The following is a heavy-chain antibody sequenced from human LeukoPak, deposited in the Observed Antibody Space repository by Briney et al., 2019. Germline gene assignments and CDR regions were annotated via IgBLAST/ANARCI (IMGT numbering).Heavy chain of an antibody. CDR3: ARDRTRDCSGGSCYRHYFDY. CDR1: GFTFSSYG. Sequence: GGSLRLSCAVSGFTFSSYGMHWVRQAPGKGLEWVAVIWYDGSNKYYADSVRGRFTISRDNSKDTLYLLMNSLRAEDSAVYYCARDRTRDCSGGSCYRHYFDYWGQGTLVSVSS. D-gene: IGHD2-15*01. V-gene: IGHV3-33*01. CDR2: IWYDGSNK. J-gene: IGHJ4*02.